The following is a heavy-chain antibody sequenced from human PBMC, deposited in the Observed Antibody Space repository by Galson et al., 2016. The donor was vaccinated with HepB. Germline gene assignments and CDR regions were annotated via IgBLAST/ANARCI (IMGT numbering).Heavy chain of an antibody. CDR3: AAEGILRGSGYDY. J-gene: IGHJ4*02. CDR1: GYTFINYY. V-gene: IGHV1-46*04. D-gene: IGHD3-10*01. CDR2: INPSGGST. Sequence: SVKVSCKASGYTFINYYMHWVRQAPGQGLEWMGIINPSGGSTSYAQKLQGRVTMTRDTSTSTVYMELSRLRSEDTAVYYCAAEGILRGSGYDYWGQGTLVTVSS.